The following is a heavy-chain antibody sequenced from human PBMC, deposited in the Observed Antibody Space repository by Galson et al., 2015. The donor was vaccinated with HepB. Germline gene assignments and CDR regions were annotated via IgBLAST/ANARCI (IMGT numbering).Heavy chain of an antibody. CDR3: AVDQINDYGDYSFYYYGVDV. Sequence: SVKVSCKASGYTFTSYAMHWVRQAPGQRLEWMGWINAGNGNTKYSQKFQGRVTITRDTSASTAYMELSSLRSEDQAVYYCAVDQINDYGDYSFYYYGVDVWGQGTTLTVS. J-gene: IGHJ6*02. D-gene: IGHD4-17*01. V-gene: IGHV1-3*01. CDR2: INAGNGNT. CDR1: GYTFTSYA.